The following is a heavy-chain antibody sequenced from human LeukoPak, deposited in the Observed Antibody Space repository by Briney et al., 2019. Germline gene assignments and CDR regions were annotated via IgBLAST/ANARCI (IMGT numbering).Heavy chain of an antibody. CDR3: ARDHNWGPDY. V-gene: IGHV1-2*02. CDR1: GYTXTDHY. Sequence: ASVKVSCKALGYTXTDHYFHWLRQAPGQGIEWMGWIHPGRGDTNIAQKFQGRDSLTRDMSISTAYMELSRLTSDDTAVYYCARDHNWGPDYWGQGTLVSVSS. D-gene: IGHD7-27*01. J-gene: IGHJ4*02. CDR2: IHPGRGDT.